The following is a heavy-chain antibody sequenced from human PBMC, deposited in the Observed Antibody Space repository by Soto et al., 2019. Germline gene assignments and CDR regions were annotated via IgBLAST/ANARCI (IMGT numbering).Heavy chain of an antibody. Sequence: PVGSLRLSWAAAGCNFINYGIHWVRQAPGKGLEWVAVIWNDGKNKDYADSVKGRFTISRDNSKNTLYLQMNSLRAEDTSLYYCARDPGGDSHIDYWGQGTRVTVSS. V-gene: IGHV3-33*01. CDR3: ARDPGGDSHIDY. CDR2: IWNDGKNK. D-gene: IGHD2-21*01. CDR1: GCNFINYG. J-gene: IGHJ4*02.